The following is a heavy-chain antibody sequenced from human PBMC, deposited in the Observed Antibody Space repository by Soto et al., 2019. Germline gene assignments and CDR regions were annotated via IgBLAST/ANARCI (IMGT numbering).Heavy chain of an antibody. CDR1: GLPFSSHA. CDR3: ANEIRPNDY. Sequence: EVQLLESGGGLVQPGGSLRLSCAASGLPFSSHAMSWVRQAPGQGLEWVSSISIRGGNTYYADSVRGRFTISRDNSKNTLYLHMNSLTAEDTAIYYCANEIRPNDYWGQGTLVTVSS. CDR2: ISIRGGNT. V-gene: IGHV3-23*01. D-gene: IGHD4-17*01. J-gene: IGHJ4*02.